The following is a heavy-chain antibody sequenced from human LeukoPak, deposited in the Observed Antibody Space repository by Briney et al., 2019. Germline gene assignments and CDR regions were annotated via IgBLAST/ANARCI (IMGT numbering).Heavy chain of an antibody. CDR1: GFTFSSYW. Sequence: GGSLTLSCAASGFTFSSYWMSWVRQAPGKGLEWVANIKQDGSDKYYVDSVKGRFTISRDNAKNSLYLQMSSLRAEDTAVYYCARARSYYYGSGSYYPLNWFDPWGQGTLVTVSS. J-gene: IGHJ5*02. CDR3: ARARSYYYGSGSYYPLNWFDP. D-gene: IGHD3-10*01. V-gene: IGHV3-7*01. CDR2: IKQDGSDK.